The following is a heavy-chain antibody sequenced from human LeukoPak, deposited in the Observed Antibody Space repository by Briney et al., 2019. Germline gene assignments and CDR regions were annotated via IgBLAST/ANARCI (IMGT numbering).Heavy chain of an antibody. V-gene: IGHV3-30-3*01. D-gene: IGHD5-12*01. Sequence: WGSLRLSCAASGFTFSSYAMHWVRQAPGKGLEWVAVISYDGSNKYYADSVKGRFTISRDNSKNTLYLQMNSLRAEDTAVYYCAREFDYGGYADYWGQGTLVTVSS. CDR2: ISYDGSNK. J-gene: IGHJ4*02. CDR1: GFTFSSYA. CDR3: AREFDYGGYADY.